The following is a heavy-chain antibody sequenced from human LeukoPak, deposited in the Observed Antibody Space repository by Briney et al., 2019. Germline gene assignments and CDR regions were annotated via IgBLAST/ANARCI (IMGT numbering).Heavy chain of an antibody. Sequence: PSETLSLTCTVSGGSISNYYWSWIRQPPGKGLTWIGYISYSGSTNYNPSLKSRVTISVDTSKNQFSLKLSSVTAADTAVYYCARRRATWFDPWGQGTLVTVSS. V-gene: IGHV4-59*08. CDR1: GGSISNYY. J-gene: IGHJ5*02. CDR3: ARRRATWFDP. CDR2: ISYSGST.